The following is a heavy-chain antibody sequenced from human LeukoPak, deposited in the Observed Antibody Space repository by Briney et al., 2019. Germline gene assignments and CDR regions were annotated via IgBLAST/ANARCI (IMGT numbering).Heavy chain of an antibody. J-gene: IGHJ3*01. CDR3: ATAVT. CDR1: GFTFSSYE. Sequence: GGSLRLSCEASGFTFSSYEMNWFRQAPGKGLEWVSYVSKSGGTMKNADSVKGRFTVSRDNAKNSLYLQMNSLTAKDTAVCYCATAVTRGRGTMVTVSS. CDR2: VSKSGGTM. D-gene: IGHD1-14*01. V-gene: IGHV3-48*03.